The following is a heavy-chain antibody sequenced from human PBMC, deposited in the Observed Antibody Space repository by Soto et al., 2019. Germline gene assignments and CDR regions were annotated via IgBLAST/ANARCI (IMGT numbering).Heavy chain of an antibody. D-gene: IGHD3-10*01. CDR3: ARDTVDGFGEVHDY. CDR2: ISSSTK. V-gene: IGHV3-48*02. CDR1: GFTFSSYS. Sequence: EVQLVESGGGLVQPGGSLRLSCAASGFTFSSYSMNWVRQAPGKGLEWVSYISSSTKYYADSVKGRFTISRDNAKNSLYLQMNSLRDEDTAVYYCARDTVDGFGEVHDYWGQGTPVTVSS. J-gene: IGHJ4*02.